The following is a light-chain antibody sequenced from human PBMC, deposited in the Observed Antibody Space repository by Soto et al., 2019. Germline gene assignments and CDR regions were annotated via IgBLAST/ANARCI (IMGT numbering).Light chain of an antibody. J-gene: IGKJ5*01. V-gene: IGKV3-11*01. CDR2: DTS. CDR1: QSVGTY. CDR3: QQRYNWPPIT. Sequence: EIVLTQSPATLSLSPVERGTLSCRASQSVGTYLAWYQHKPGQAPRLLIYDTSNRATGIPARFSGSGSGTDFTLTISSLEPEDFAVYYCQQRYNWPPITFGQGTRLEIK.